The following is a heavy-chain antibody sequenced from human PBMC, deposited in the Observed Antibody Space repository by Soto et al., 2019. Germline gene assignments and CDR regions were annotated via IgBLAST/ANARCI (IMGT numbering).Heavy chain of an antibody. D-gene: IGHD6-6*01. CDR2: ISSSSSYI. V-gene: IGHV3-21*01. CDR3: ARAGDSCSSGWYYYYGMDA. CDR1: GFTFSSYS. J-gene: IGHJ6*02. Sequence: NPGGSLRLSCAASGFTFSSYSMNWVRQAPGKGLEWVSSISSSSSYIYYADSVKGRFTISRDNAKNSLYLQMNSLRAEDTAVYYCARAGDSCSSGWYYYYGMDAWGQGTTVTVSS.